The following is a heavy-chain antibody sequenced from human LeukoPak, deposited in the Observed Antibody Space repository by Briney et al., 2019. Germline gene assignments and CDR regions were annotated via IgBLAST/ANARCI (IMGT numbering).Heavy chain of an antibody. V-gene: IGHV3-33*01. J-gene: IGHJ6*02. D-gene: IGHD2-2*01. CDR2: IWYDGSNK. CDR1: GFTFSSYG. Sequence: PGGSLRLSCAASGFTFSSYGMHWVRQAPGKGLEWVAVIWYDGSNKYYADSVKGRFTISRDNSKNTLYLQMNSLRAEDTAVYYCARVMDCSSTSCYFRYYCYYGMDVWGQGTTVTVSS. CDR3: ARVMDCSSTSCYFRYYCYYGMDV.